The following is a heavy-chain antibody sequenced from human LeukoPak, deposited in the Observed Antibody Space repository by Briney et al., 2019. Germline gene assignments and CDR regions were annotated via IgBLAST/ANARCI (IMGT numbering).Heavy chain of an antibody. J-gene: IGHJ1*01. V-gene: IGHV3-43*02. Sequence: GGSLRLSCAASGFTFDDYAMHWVRQAPGKGLEWVSLISGDGGSAYYADSVKGRFTISRDNSKNSLYLQMNSLRTEDAALYYCAKDYSYDFWSGYLGHWGQGTLVTVSS. D-gene: IGHD3-3*01. CDR1: GFTFDDYA. CDR2: ISGDGGSA. CDR3: AKDYSYDFWSGYLGH.